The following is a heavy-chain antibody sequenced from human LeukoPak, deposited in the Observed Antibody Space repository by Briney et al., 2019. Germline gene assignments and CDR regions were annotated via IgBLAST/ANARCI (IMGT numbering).Heavy chain of an antibody. V-gene: IGHV1-46*02. CDR3: AREESGGYFDY. CDR2: ISPTGSST. Sequence: ASVKVSCKASGFTFNNYYMHWVRQAPGQGLEWMGLISPTGSSTNYAQKFRGRVTMTRDTSTTTVYMELSSLRSEDTAVYYCAREESGGYFDYWGQGTLVTVSS. J-gene: IGHJ4*02. D-gene: IGHD2-8*02. CDR1: GFTFNNYY.